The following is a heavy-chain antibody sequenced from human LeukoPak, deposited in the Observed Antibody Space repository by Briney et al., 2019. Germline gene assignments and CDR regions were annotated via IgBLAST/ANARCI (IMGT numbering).Heavy chain of an antibody. CDR1: GYTFTSYA. CDR3: ARVASSSWYFY. J-gene: IGHJ4*02. D-gene: IGHD6-13*01. CDR2: INAGNGNT. Sequence: ASVKVSSKASGYTFTSYAMHWVRQAPGQRLEWMGWINAGNGNTKYSQKLQGRVTIARDTSASTAYMELSSLRSEDTAVYYCARVASSSWYFYWGQGTLVTVSS. V-gene: IGHV1-3*01.